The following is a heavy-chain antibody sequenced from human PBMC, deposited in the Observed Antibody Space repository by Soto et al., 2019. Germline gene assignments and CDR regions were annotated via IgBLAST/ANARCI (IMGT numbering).Heavy chain of an antibody. CDR3: AREPPRTPWVYHYGMDV. V-gene: IGHV4-59*01. D-gene: IGHD3-16*01. J-gene: IGHJ6*02. Sequence: SETLSLTCTTSHCSITGYFWSWIRQPPGKELEWIGNIYHSGSTNYNPSLQSRVTISIDTSKNQFSLKLTSVTAADTAEYFCAREPPRTPWVYHYGMDVWGQGTTVTV. CDR2: IYHSGST. CDR1: HCSITGYF.